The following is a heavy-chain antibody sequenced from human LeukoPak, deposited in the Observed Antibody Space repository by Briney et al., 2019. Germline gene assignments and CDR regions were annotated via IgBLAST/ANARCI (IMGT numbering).Heavy chain of an antibody. V-gene: IGHV4-39*01. CDR3: ARHGQSITIFGVINP. CDR1: GGFISGSTYY. J-gene: IGHJ5*02. CDR2: IYYTGNI. D-gene: IGHD3-3*01. Sequence: TSETLSLTCTVSGGFISGSTYYWGWIRQSPEKGLEWIVSIYYTGNIYYNPSLKRRVTIAVDTSKNQFSLNLKSMTAADTAVYYCARHGQSITIFGVINPWGQGTLVTVSS.